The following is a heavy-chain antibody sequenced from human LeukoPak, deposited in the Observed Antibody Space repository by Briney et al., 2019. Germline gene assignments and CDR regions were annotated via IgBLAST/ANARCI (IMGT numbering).Heavy chain of an antibody. CDR3: ARDSWQYGMDV. CDR1: GFTFSSYG. Sequence: PGRSLRLSCAASGFTFSSYGMHWVRQAPGKGLEWVAVIWYDGSNKYYADSVKGRFTISRDNSKNTLYLQMNSLRAEDTAVNYCARDSWQYGMDVWGQGTTVTVSS. V-gene: IGHV3-33*01. CDR2: IWYDGSNK. J-gene: IGHJ6*02.